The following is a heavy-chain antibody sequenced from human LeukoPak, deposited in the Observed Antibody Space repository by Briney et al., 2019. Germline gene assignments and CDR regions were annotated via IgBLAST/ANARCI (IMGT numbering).Heavy chain of an antibody. CDR1: GGSISSGGYY. D-gene: IGHD3-3*01. CDR2: IYYSGST. CDR3: ARQVPFWSGYTYYFDY. V-gene: IGHV4-61*08. Sequence: SETLSLTCTVSGGSISSGGYYWSWIRQHPGKGLEWIGYIYYSGSTNYNPSLKSRVTISVDTSKNQFSLKLSSVTAADTAVYYCARQVPFWSGYTYYFDYWGQGTLVTVSS. J-gene: IGHJ4*02.